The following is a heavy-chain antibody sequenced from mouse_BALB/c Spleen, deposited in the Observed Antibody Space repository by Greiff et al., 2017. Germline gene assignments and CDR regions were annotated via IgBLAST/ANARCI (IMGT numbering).Heavy chain of an antibody. D-gene: IGHD4-1*01. Sequence: QVQLQQSGPELVKPGASVKISCKASGYAFSSSWMNWVKQRPGQGLEWIGRIYPGDGDTNYNGKFKGKATLTADKSSSTAYMQLSSLTSVDSAVYFCARANWDYAMDYWGQGTSVTVSS. V-gene: IGHV1-82*01. CDR3: ARANWDYAMDY. CDR1: GYAFSSSW. CDR2: IYPGDGDT. J-gene: IGHJ4*01.